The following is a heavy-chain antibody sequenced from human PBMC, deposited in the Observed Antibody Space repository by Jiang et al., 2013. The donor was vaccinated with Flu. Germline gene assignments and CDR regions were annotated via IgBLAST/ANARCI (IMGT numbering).Heavy chain of an antibody. CDR2: ISRGGRSI. Sequence: QLLESGGGLVKPGGSLRLSCAVSGFTSNSYNMNWVRQAPGRGLEWVSSISRGGRSIYYADSVRGRFTISRDNAKNSLSLQMNSLRAEDTAVYYCAREYYYDSGNYFATFDYWGQG. CDR3: AREYYYDSGNYFATFDY. CDR1: GFTSNSYN. V-gene: IGHV3-21*01. J-gene: IGHJ4*02. D-gene: IGHD3-22*01.